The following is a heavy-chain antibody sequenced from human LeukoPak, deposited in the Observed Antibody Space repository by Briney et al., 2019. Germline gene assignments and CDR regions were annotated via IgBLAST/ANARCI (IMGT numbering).Heavy chain of an antibody. D-gene: IGHD6-19*01. CDR2: IYHSGST. CDR3: ARRKQWSSGWYRPDAFDI. Sequence: PSETLSLTCDVSGGSISSGLYSWNWIRQPPGKGLEWIGYIYHSGSTYYNPSLYSRITISVDRSKNQFSLKLNSITAADTAVYYCARRKQWSSGWYRPDAFDIWGQGTMVTVSS. J-gene: IGHJ3*02. CDR1: GGSISSGLYS. V-gene: IGHV4-30-2*01.